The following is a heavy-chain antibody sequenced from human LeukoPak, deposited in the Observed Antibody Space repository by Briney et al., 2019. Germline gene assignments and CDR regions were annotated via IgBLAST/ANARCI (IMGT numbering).Heavy chain of an antibody. V-gene: IGHV4-59*12. CDR1: GGSIYSYY. Sequence: SETLSLTCTVSGGSIYSYYWRWIRQPPGKGLEWIGNIYHSGNSNFIPSYNPSLKSRVTISVDTSKNQFSLKLSSVTAADTAVYYCARGLSATTGGVFRRPKFWFDPWGQGTLVTVSS. CDR3: ARGLSATTGGVFRRPKFWFDP. J-gene: IGHJ5*02. D-gene: IGHD5-12*01. CDR2: IYHSGNS.